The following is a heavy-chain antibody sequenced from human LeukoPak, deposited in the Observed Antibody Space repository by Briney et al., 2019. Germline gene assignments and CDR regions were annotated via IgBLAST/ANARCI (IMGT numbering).Heavy chain of an antibody. CDR2: IYHSGST. D-gene: IGHD1-26*01. V-gene: IGHV4-61*01. J-gene: IGHJ4*02. CDR3: ARVVGASEWSYFDY. CDR1: GASFISGSYY. Sequence: SETLSLTCTVSGASFISGSYYWSWIRQPPGKGLEWIGYIYHSGSTNYSPSLKSRVTISVDTSKNQFSLKLSSVTAADTAVYYCARVVGASEWSYFDYWGQGTLVTVSS.